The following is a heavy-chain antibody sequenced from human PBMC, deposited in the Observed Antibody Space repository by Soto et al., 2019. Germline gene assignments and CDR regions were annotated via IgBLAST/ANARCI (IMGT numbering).Heavy chain of an antibody. D-gene: IGHD2-21*02. Sequence: QVQLVQSGAEVKKPGSSVKVSCKASGGTFSSYAISWVRQAPGQGLEWMGGIIPIFGTANYAQKFQGRVTITADESTSTAYMELSRLRSEDTAVYYCARSHIVVVTATFYYYCGMDVWGQGTTVTVSS. CDR1: GGTFSSYA. V-gene: IGHV1-69*01. CDR3: ARSHIVVVTATFYYYCGMDV. CDR2: IIPIFGTA. J-gene: IGHJ6*02.